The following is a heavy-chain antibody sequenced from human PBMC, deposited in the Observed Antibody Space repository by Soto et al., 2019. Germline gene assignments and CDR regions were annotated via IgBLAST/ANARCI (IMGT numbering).Heavy chain of an antibody. D-gene: IGHD3-3*01. CDR1: GFSFGSYA. Sequence: GGSLRLSCAASGFSFGSYALSWVRQAPGKGLEWVSTISGSDGKTFYADPVKGRFSISRDTSQSTLYLQMNSLRADDTAMYYCARWSYLDYWGQGTRVTVSS. J-gene: IGHJ4*02. V-gene: IGHV3-23*01. CDR2: ISGSDGKT. CDR3: ARWSYLDY.